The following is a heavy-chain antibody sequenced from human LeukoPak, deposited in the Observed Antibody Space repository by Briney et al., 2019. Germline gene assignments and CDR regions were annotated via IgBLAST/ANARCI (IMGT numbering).Heavy chain of an antibody. J-gene: IGHJ4*02. CDR3: AKFADSSGYYRYYFGY. CDR1: GFTFSNYA. V-gene: IGHV3-23*01. Sequence: PGGSLRLSCAASGFTFSNYAMSWVRQAPGKGLEWVSAISGSGGSTYYADSVKGRFTISRDNSKNTLYLQMNSLRAEDTAVYYCAKFADSSGYYRYYFGYWGQGTLVTVSS. CDR2: ISGSGGST. D-gene: IGHD3-22*01.